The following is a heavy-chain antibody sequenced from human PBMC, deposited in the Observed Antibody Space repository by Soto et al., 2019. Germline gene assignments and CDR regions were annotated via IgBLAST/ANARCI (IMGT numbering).Heavy chain of an antibody. CDR1: GGSFSGYY. CDR3: AREGYDFWSGPLNWFDP. J-gene: IGHJ5*02. V-gene: IGHV4-34*01. Sequence: PSETLSLTCAVHGGSFSGYYWSWIRQPPGKGLEWIGEINHSGSTNYNPSLKSRVTISVDTSKNQFSLKLSSVTDADTAVYYCAREGYDFWSGPLNWFDPWGQGTLVTVSS. D-gene: IGHD3-3*01. CDR2: INHSGST.